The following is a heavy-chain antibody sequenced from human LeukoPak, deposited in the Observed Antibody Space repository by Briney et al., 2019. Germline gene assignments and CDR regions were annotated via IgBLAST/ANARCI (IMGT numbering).Heavy chain of an antibody. CDR3: AIMHGYYDGSGYWVQ. V-gene: IGHV3-23*01. D-gene: IGHD3-22*01. CDR2: ITPNADRT. CDR1: GFTFGSYG. J-gene: IGHJ1*01. Sequence: GGSLRLSCAASGFTFGSYGMSWVRQAPGKGLEWVSFITPNADRTSYADSVEGRFTISRDNPRNTLYMQMNSLRDEDTALYYCAIMHGYYDGSGYWVQWGQGTLVSVSS.